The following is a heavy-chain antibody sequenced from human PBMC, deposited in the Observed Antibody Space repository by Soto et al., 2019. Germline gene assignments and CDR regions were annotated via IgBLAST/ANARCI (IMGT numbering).Heavy chain of an antibody. V-gene: IGHV3-53*01. CDR1: GFTVSSNY. D-gene: IGHD5-18*01. Sequence: GSLRLSCAASGFTVSSNYMSWVRQAPGKGLEWVSVIYSGGSTYYADSVKGRFTISRDNSKNTLYLQMNSLRAEDTAVYYCASVDTAMDYFDYWGQGTLVTVAS. J-gene: IGHJ4*02. CDR3: ASVDTAMDYFDY. CDR2: IYSGGST.